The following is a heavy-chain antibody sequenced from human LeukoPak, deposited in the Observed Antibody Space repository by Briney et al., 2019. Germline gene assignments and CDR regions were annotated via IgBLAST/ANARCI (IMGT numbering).Heavy chain of an antibody. J-gene: IGHJ4*02. D-gene: IGHD1-26*01. Sequence: ASVKVSCKASGYTFTSYYMHWVRQAPGQGLEWMGIINPSGGSTSYAQKFQGRVTMTRDTSTSTAYMELSRLRSDDTAVYYCARVSSGSYGYWGQGTLVTVSS. CDR3: ARVSSGSYGY. CDR1: GYTFTSYY. CDR2: INPSGGST. V-gene: IGHV1-46*01.